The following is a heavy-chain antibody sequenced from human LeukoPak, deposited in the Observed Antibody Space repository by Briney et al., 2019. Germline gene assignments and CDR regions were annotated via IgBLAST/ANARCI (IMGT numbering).Heavy chain of an antibody. J-gene: IGHJ4*02. CDR2: IKQDGSEK. Sequence: GGSLRLSCAASGFTFSSYWMSWVRQAPGKGLEWVANIKQDGSEKYYVDSVKGRFTISRDNAKNSLYLQMNSLRAEDTAVYYCASHPNLHYYDSSGYLGYFDYWGQGTLVTVSS. D-gene: IGHD3-22*01. CDR3: ASHPNLHYYDSSGYLGYFDY. CDR1: GFTFSSYW. V-gene: IGHV3-7*01.